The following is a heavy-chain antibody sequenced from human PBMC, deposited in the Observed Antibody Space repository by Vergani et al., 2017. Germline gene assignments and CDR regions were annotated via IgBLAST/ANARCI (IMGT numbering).Heavy chain of an antibody. V-gene: IGHV3-30*04. CDR2: ISYDGSNK. Sequence: VQLVESGGGVVQPGRSLRLSCAASGFTFSSYAMHWVRQAPGKGLEWVAVISYDGSNKYYADSVKGRFTISRDNSKNTLYLQMNSLRAEDTAVYYCARQRGGGLRDYWGQGTLVTVSS. CDR3: ARQRGGGLRDY. J-gene: IGHJ4*02. D-gene: IGHD3-16*01. CDR1: GFTFSSYA.